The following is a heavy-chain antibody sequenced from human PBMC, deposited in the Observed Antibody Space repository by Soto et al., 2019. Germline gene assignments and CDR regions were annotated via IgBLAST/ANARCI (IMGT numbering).Heavy chain of an antibody. CDR3: ARQVYGDFVGSGAFDI. D-gene: IGHD4-17*01. Sequence: QLQLQESGPGLVKPSETLSLTCTVSGGSISSSTYYWGWIRQPPGKGLEWIGSIYYSGTTHYSPSLKSRVTMSVDTSKNQFSLTLSSVTAADTSVYYCARQVYGDFVGSGAFDIWGQGTMVTVFS. V-gene: IGHV4-39*01. CDR2: IYYSGTT. CDR1: GGSISSSTYY. J-gene: IGHJ3*02.